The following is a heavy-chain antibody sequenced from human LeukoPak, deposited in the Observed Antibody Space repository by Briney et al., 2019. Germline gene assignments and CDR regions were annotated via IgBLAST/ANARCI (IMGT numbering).Heavy chain of an antibody. CDR1: GGPLTSSSFY. Sequence: SETLSLTCTVSGGPLTSSSFYWGWIRQPPGKGLEWIGSVSYSGNTYYPQSLKSRVTVSRDTSKNQFSLKLSSVTAADTAVYYCARHVLPYYMDVWGKGTTVTVSS. V-gene: IGHV4-39*01. CDR2: VSYSGNT. CDR3: ARHVLPYYMDV. J-gene: IGHJ6*03. D-gene: IGHD2-8*01.